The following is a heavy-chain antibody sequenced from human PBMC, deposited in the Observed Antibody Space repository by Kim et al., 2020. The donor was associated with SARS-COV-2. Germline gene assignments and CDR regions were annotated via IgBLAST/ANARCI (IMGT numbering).Heavy chain of an antibody. CDR3: ARLDYGDYDEAFDL. Sequence: SETLSLTCAVSGASISCYWSWIRQPPGKSLEWIAYVYHTGSASYNPSLKSRVTISIDTSRNHISLKVTSLTAADTATYYCARLDYGDYDEAFDLWGPGT. J-gene: IGHJ3*01. D-gene: IGHD4-17*01. CDR2: VYHTGSA. V-gene: IGHV4-59*08. CDR1: GASISCY.